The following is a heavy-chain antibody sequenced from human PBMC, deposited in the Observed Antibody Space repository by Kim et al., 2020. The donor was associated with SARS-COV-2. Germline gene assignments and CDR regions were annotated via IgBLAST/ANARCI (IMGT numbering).Heavy chain of an antibody. D-gene: IGHD1-26*01. Sequence: RYSPSFQGQVPISADKSISTAYLQWSSLKASDTAMYYCASGVGATSFDYWGQGTLVTVSS. V-gene: IGHV5-51*01. J-gene: IGHJ4*02. CDR3: ASGVGATSFDY.